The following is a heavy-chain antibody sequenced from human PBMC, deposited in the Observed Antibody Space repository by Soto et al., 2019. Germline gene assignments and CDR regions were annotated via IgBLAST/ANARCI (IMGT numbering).Heavy chain of an antibody. CDR2: IYWDDDK. CDR3: AHSLVSSDAYTGGENWYLDL. Sequence: QITLKESGPTLVKPTQTLTLTCTFSGFSLSTNEVAVGWIRQPPGKALEWLALIYWDDDKRYSPSLKSRLPNTKVTCKDQVVVTLTNMDPVDTATYYCAHSLVSSDAYTGGENWYLDLWCRGTLVTVSS. J-gene: IGHJ2*01. D-gene: IGHD3-16*01. V-gene: IGHV2-5*02. CDR1: GFSLSTNEVA.